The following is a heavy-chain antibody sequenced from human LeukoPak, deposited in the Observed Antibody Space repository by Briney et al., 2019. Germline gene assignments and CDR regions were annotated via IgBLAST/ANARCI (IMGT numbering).Heavy chain of an antibody. CDR2: IYTSGGT. J-gene: IGHJ4*02. V-gene: IGHV4-4*07. D-gene: IGHD3-22*01. CDR1: GVSIGSYY. CDR3: ARGVFYYDASGRGYYFDY. Sequence: NPSETLSLTCTVSGVSIGSYYWSWIRQPAGKGLEWIGRIYTSGGTVYNPSLKSRVTMSVDTSKNQFSLKLSSVTAADTAVYYCARGVFYYDASGRGYYFDYWGQGTLVTVSS.